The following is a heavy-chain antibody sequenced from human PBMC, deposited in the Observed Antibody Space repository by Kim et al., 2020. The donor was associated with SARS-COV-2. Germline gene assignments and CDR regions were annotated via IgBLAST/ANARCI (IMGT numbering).Heavy chain of an antibody. D-gene: IGHD2-15*01. V-gene: IGHV4-39*01. CDR1: GGSISSSSYY. Sequence: SETLSLTCTVSGGSISSSSYYWGWIRQPPGKGLEWIGSIYYSGSTYYNPSLKSRVTISVDTSKNQFSLKLSSVTAADTAVYYCARRGGVSDCSGGSCFRRPYNWFDPWGQGTLVTVSS. J-gene: IGHJ5*02. CDR3: ARRGGVSDCSGGSCFRRPYNWFDP. CDR2: IYYSGST.